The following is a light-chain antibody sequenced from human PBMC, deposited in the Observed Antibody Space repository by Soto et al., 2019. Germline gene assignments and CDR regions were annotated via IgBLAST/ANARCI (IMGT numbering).Light chain of an antibody. Sequence: DIQMTQSPSTLSASVGYRFTITCRASQSIGRFLAWYQHQPGKAPKLLIYDASTLESGVPSRFSGTGSGTEFTFSITSLQPEDFGTYYCQQCYMGWTFGQGTMVDIK. J-gene: IGKJ1*01. CDR3: QQCYMGWT. CDR1: QSIGRF. CDR2: DAS. V-gene: IGKV1-5*01.